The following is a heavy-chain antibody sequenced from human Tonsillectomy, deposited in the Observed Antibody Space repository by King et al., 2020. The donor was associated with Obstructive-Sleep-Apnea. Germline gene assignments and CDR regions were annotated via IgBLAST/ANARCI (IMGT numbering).Heavy chain of an antibody. Sequence: MQLQESGPGLVKPSETLSLTCNVSGDSLSHFYWSWIRQPPGKGLAWVGYIHSLGRTNYNPSLKSRVTISVDTSKNQGSLRLKSVTAADTAVYYCARTGTTFFDYWGQGILVTVSS. CDR3: ARTGTTFFDY. CDR2: IHSLGRT. CDR1: GDSLSHFY. V-gene: IGHV4-59*08. D-gene: IGHD1-1*01. J-gene: IGHJ4*02.